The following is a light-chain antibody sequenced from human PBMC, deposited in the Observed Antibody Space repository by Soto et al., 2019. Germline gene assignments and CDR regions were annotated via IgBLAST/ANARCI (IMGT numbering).Light chain of an antibody. CDR3: QRYSSVPV. V-gene: IGKV1-27*01. Sequence: DIQMTQSPTSLSASVGDRVTITCRASQGIRNFVAWYQQKPGKAHKLLIYAASTLQSGVPSRFSGSGSGTDFTITSNSLQPEDVATYSCQRYSSVPVFGPGTKVEIK. CDR1: QGIRNF. CDR2: AAS. J-gene: IGKJ3*01.